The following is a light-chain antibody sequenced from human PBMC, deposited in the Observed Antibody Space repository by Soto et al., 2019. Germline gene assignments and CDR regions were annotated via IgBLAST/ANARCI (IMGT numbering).Light chain of an antibody. CDR1: QSVSSSY. CDR2: GTS. CDR3: QQYGSSPGT. V-gene: IGKV3-20*01. J-gene: IGKJ1*01. Sequence: EVLLTQSPGTLSLSPGERATLSCRASQSVSSSYLAWYQQKPGQAPRLLMYGTSSRATGIPDRFSGSGSGTDFTLTISRLEPEDFAVYYCQQYGSSPGTFGQGTKVDIK.